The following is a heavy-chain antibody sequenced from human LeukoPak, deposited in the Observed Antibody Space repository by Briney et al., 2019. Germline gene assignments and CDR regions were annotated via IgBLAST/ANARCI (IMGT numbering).Heavy chain of an antibody. CDR3: ARVATVTIYSYYFDY. CDR2: ISSSSSYI. CDR1: GFTFSSYS. Sequence: GGSLRLSCAASGFTFSSYSMNWVRQAPGKGLEWVSSISSSSSYIYYADSVKGRFTISRDNAKNSLYLQMNSLRAEDTAVYYCARVATVTIYSYYFDYWGQGTLVTVSS. V-gene: IGHV3-21*01. D-gene: IGHD4-17*01. J-gene: IGHJ4*02.